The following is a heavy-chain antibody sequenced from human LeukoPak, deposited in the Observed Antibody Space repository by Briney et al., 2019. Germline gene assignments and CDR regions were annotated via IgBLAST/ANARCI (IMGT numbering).Heavy chain of an antibody. D-gene: IGHD5-18*01. CDR3: AREAYSYGYVY. CDR2: IIPILGIA. J-gene: IGHJ4*02. CDR1: GGTFSSYA. V-gene: IGHV1-69*04. Sequence: ASVKVSCKASGGTFSSYAISWVRQAPGQGLEWMGRIIPILGIANYAQKFQGRVTITADKSTSTAYMELRSLRSDDTAVYYCAREAYSYGYVYWGQGTLVTVSS.